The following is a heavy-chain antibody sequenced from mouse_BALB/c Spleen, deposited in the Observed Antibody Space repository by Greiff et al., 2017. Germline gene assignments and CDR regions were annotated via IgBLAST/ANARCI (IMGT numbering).Heavy chain of an antibody. J-gene: IGHJ3*01. V-gene: IGHV1-87*01. CDR2: IYPGDGDT. CDR3: AREDYYYGSVFAY. Sequence: QVQLKQSGAELARPGASVKLSCKASGYTFTSYWMQWVKQRPGQGLEWIGAIYPGDGDTRYTQKFKGKATLTADKSSSTAYMQLSSLASEDSAVYYCAREDYYYGSVFAYWGQGTLVTVSA. D-gene: IGHD1-1*01. CDR1: GYTFTSYW.